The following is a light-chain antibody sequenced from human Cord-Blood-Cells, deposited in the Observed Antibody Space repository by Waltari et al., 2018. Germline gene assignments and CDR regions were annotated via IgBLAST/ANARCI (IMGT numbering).Light chain of an antibody. CDR2: KVS. J-gene: IGLJ1*01. V-gene: IGLV2-8*01. CDR1: SSDVGGYNY. CDR3: SSYAGSNNYV. Sequence: QSALTQPPSASGSPGQSVTISCTGTSSDVGGYNYVSWYQQHPGKAPKLMIYKVSKRPSGGPDRFSGSKSGNTASLTVSGLQAEDEADYYCSSYAGSNNYVFGTGTKVTVL.